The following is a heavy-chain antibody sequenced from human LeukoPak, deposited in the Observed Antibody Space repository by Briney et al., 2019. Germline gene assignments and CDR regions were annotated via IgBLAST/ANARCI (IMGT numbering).Heavy chain of an antibody. J-gene: IGHJ4*02. CDR3: ASSRGVIDY. Sequence: SETLSLTCAVYGGSFSGYYWSWIRQPPGKGLEWIGEINHSGSTNYNPSLKSRVTISVDTSKNQFSLKLSSVTAADTAVYYCASSRGVIDYWGQGTLVTVSS. CDR2: INHSGST. V-gene: IGHV4-34*01. CDR1: GGSFSGYY. D-gene: IGHD3-10*01.